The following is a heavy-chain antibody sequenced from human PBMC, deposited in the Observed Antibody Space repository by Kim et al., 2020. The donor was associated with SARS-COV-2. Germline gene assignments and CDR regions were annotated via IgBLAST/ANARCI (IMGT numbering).Heavy chain of an antibody. J-gene: IGHJ4*02. Sequence: GESLKISCKGSGYSFTSYWISWVRQMPGKGLEWMGRIDPSDSYTNYSPSFQGHVTISADKSISTAYLQWSSLKASDTAMYYCAILLTSTYYYGSGRSPSDYWGQGTLVTVSS. CDR1: GYSFTSYW. D-gene: IGHD3-10*01. CDR2: IDPSDSYT. V-gene: IGHV5-10-1*01. CDR3: AILLTSTYYYGSGRSPSDY.